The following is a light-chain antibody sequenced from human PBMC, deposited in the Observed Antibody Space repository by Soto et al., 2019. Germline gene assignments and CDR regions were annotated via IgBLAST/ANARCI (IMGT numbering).Light chain of an antibody. CDR2: GAS. J-gene: IGKJ1*01. CDR1: QSVSSSY. CDR3: QQYRSSPLWT. V-gene: IGKV3-20*01. Sequence: EIVLTQSPGTLSLSPGERATLSCRASQSVSSSYLAWYQQKPGQAPRLLIYGASSRATGIPDRFSGSGSGTDFTLTISRLEPEDFAVYYCQQYRSSPLWTFGQGTKVEIK.